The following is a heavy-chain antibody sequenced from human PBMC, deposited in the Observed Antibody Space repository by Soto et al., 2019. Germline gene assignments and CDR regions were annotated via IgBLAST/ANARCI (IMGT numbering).Heavy chain of an antibody. CDR1: GDSISSTHY. J-gene: IGHJ4*02. Sequence: SETLSLNCVFSGDSISSTHYWTWVRQTPGKGLEWIGEIYHTGSTKYNPSLKNRVTISVDKSNNEFSLNLKSVTAADTAVYYCASSNYDSPIPRYYWGQGTLVTVS. D-gene: IGHD3-22*01. V-gene: IGHV4-4*02. CDR3: ASSNYDSPIPRYY. CDR2: IYHTGST.